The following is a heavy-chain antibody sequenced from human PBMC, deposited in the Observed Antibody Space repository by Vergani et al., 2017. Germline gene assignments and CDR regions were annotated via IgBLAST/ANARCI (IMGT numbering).Heavy chain of an antibody. Sequence: EVQLLESGGDLVQPGGSLRLSCAASGFTFSSYSMNWVRQAPGKGLEWVSYISSSSSTIYYADSVKGRFTISRDNAKNSLYLQMNSLRAEDTAVYYCARAYTVTTEYYYGMDVWGQGTTVTVSS. CDR1: GFTFSSYS. D-gene: IGHD4-17*01. CDR3: ARAYTVTTEYYYGMDV. J-gene: IGHJ6*02. CDR2: ISSSSSTI. V-gene: IGHV3-48*01.